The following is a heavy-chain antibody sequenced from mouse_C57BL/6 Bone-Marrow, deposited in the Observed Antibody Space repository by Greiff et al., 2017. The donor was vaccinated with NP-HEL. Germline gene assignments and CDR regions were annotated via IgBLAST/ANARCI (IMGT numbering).Heavy chain of an antibody. CDR2: IYPRSGNT. CDR1: GYTFTSYG. CDR3: ASLYCDYSIAY. J-gene: IGHJ3*01. D-gene: IGHD2-4*01. V-gene: IGHV1-81*01. Sequence: QVQLQQSGAELARPGASVKLSCKASGYTFTSYGISWVKQRTGQGLEWIGEIYPRSGNTYYNEKFKGKATLTADKSSSTAYMELRSLTSADSAVYFCASLYCDYSIAYWGQGTLVTVSA.